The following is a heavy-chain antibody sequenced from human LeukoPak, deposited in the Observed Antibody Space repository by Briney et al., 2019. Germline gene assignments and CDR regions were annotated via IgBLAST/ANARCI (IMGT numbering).Heavy chain of an antibody. J-gene: IGHJ6*03. CDR2: ISWDGGST. V-gene: IGHV3-43*01. CDR3: AKGILRYFDRTFYYMDV. D-gene: IGHD3-9*01. Sequence: GGSLRLSCAASGFTFDDYTMHWVRQAPGKGLEWVSLISWDGGSTYYADSVKGRFTISRDNSKNSLYLQMNGLRTEDTALYYCAKGILRYFDRTFYYMDVWGKGTTVTVSS. CDR1: GFTFDDYT.